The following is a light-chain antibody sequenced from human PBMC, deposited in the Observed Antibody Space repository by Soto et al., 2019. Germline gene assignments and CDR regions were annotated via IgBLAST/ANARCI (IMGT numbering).Light chain of an antibody. J-gene: IGLJ2*01. CDR2: EVS. CDR1: SSDVGGYNY. V-gene: IGLV2-8*01. Sequence: QSALTQPPSASGSPGQSVTISCTGTSSDVGGYNYVSWYQQHPGKAPKLMIYEVSKRPSGVPDRFSGSKSGNTASLTVSGRQAEDEADYAGSNHLVFGGGTKLPVL. CDR3: SNHLV.